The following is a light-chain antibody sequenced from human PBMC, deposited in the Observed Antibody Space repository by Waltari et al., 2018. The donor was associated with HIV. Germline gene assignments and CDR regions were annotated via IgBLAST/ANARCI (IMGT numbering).Light chain of an antibody. CDR3: QQYNNWPLT. V-gene: IGKV3-15*01. J-gene: IGKJ4*01. CDR2: GAS. CDR1: QRVSSN. Sequence: EIVMTQSPATLSVSPGARATLSCRASQRVSSNLPWYQRKPGQAPRLRIYGASTRATGIPARFSGSGSGTEFTLTISSLQSEDFAVYYCQQYNNWPLTFGGGTKVEIK.